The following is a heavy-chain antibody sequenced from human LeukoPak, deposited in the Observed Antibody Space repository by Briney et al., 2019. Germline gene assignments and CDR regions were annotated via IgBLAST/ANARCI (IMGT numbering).Heavy chain of an antibody. CDR2: IYWSDGK. J-gene: IGHJ4*02. CDR3: AHDDILTGYGY. Sequence: SGPTLVKPTQTLTLTCSFSGFSLSTSGVGVGWIRQPPEKALEWLALIYWSDGKYYSPSLKSRLTITKDTSENQVVLTMTNMDPVDTATYYCAHDDILTGYGYWGQGTLVTVSS. CDR1: GFSLSTSGVG. V-gene: IGHV2-5*01. D-gene: IGHD3-9*01.